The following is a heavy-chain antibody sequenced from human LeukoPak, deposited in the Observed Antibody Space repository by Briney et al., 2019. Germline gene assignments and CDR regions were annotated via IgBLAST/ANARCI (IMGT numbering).Heavy chain of an antibody. CDR3: ARGLGELRGS. Sequence: PSETLSLTCTVSGGSISNSSYYWGWIRQPPGKGLEWIGSIYYSGSTYYNPSLKSRVTISVDTSKNQFSLKLSSVTAADTAVYYCARGLGELRGSWGQGTLVTVSS. CDR1: GGSISNSSYY. V-gene: IGHV4-39*01. D-gene: IGHD1-7*01. CDR2: IYYSGST. J-gene: IGHJ4*02.